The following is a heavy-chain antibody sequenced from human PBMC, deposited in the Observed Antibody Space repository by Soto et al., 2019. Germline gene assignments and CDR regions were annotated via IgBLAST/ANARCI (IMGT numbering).Heavy chain of an antibody. CDR1: GFTFTSSA. J-gene: IGHJ3*02. V-gene: IGHV1-58*02. CDR3: AAENGDYVRNSFDDAFDI. CDR2: IVVGSGNT. Sequence: ASVKVSCKASGFTFTSSAMQWVRQARGQRLEWIGWIVVGSGNTNYAQKFQERVTITRDMSTSTAYMELSSLRSEDTAVYYCAAENGDYVRNSFDDAFDIWGQGTMVTVSS. D-gene: IGHD4-17*01.